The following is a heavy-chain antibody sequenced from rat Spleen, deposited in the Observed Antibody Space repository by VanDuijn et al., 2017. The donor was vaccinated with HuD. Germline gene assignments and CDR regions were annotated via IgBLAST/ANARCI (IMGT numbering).Heavy chain of an antibody. V-gene: IGHV5-25*01. CDR1: GFTFSDYY. J-gene: IGHJ2*01. D-gene: IGHD1-7*01. CDR2: ISTGGGDT. Sequence: EVQLVESDGGLVQPGRSLKLSCAASGFTFSDYYMAWVRQAPTKGLEWVASISTGGGDTSYRDPVKGRFTISRDNAKSTLYLQMDSLRSEDTATYYCAKCHTTGIPYFDYWGQGVMVTVSS. CDR3: AKCHTTGIPYFDY.